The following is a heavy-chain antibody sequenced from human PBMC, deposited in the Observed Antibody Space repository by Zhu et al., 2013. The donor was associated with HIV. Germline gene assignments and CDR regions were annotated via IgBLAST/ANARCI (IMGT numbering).Heavy chain of an antibody. D-gene: IGHD3-10*02. CDR2: INPSGGST. CDR3: ATAALVQGGGFDY. Sequence: VQLVQSGAEVKKPGASVRVSCKASGYTFTSYYMHWVRQAPGQGLEWMGIINPSGGSTSYAQKFQGRVTMTRDTSTSTVYMELSSLRSEDTAVYYCATAALVQGGGFDYWGQGTLVTVSS. CDR1: GYTFTSYY. V-gene: IGHV1-46*01. J-gene: IGHJ4*02.